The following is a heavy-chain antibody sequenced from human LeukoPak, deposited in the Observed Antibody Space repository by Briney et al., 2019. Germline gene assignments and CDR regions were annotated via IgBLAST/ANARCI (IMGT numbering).Heavy chain of an antibody. CDR1: GYTFTDYY. CDR3: ARERIAAAGTTADY. D-gene: IGHD6-13*01. V-gene: IGHV1-2*02. Sequence: ASVKVSCKTSGYTFTDYYMHWVRQAPGQGLEWMGWINPNNGGPNYAQKFQGRVTMTRDTSISTAYMELSRLRSDDTAVYYCARERIAAAGTTADYWGQGTLVTVSS. CDR2: INPNNGGP. J-gene: IGHJ4*02.